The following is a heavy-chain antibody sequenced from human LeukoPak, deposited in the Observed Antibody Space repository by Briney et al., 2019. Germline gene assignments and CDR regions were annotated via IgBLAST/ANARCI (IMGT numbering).Heavy chain of an antibody. CDR3: ARRTALEQYFDY. D-gene: IGHD1/OR15-1a*01. V-gene: IGHV3-23*01. CDR2: ISGSGINT. CDR1: GFTLRNYG. J-gene: IGHJ4*02. Sequence: PGGSLRLSCAASGFTLRNYGMSWVRQAPGKGLEWVSAISGSGINTYYADSVKGRFTISRDNSKNTLYLQMNSMRADDTAVYYCARRTALEQYFDYWGQGTLVTVSS.